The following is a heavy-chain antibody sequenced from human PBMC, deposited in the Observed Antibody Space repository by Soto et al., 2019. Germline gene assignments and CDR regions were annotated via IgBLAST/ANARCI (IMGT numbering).Heavy chain of an antibody. CDR2: IYYSGST. Sequence: SETLSLTCTVSGGSISSGDYYWSWIRQPPGKGLEWIGYIYYSGSTYYNPSLKSRVTISVDTSKNQFSLKLSSVTAADTAVYYCARVGDCYDSSDPFDYWGQGTLVTVSS. D-gene: IGHD3-22*01. V-gene: IGHV4-30-4*01. CDR1: GGSISSGDYY. CDR3: ARVGDCYDSSDPFDY. J-gene: IGHJ4*02.